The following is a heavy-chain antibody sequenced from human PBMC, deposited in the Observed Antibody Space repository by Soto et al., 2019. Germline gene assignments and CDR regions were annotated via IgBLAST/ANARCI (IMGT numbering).Heavy chain of an antibody. CDR1: GLRGYW. D-gene: IGHD6-13*01. CDR2: INSDGSIT. Sequence: PGGALRLSCEASGLRGYWMHWVRQAPGKGLEWGSEINSDGSITAYADAAKGRFTIARVNAKVYLRLNSLRAEDTAVYYCASLSAPVDYWGQGTLVTV. J-gene: IGHJ4*02. V-gene: IGHV3-74*01. CDR3: ASLSAPVDY.